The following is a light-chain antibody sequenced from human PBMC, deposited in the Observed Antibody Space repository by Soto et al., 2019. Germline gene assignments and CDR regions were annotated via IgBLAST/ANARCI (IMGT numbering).Light chain of an antibody. CDR1: QSLLDSDGYKY. CDR3: MQALQTAYT. CDR2: MGS. V-gene: IGKV2-28*01. J-gene: IGKJ2*01. Sequence: DIVMTQSPISLPVSPGEPASISCRSSQSLLDSDGYKYLDWYLQKPGQSPQLLIYMGSNRATGVADRFSGSGSGTDCTMKISRVEAEDVGVYYCMQALQTAYTFGQGTRLEIK.